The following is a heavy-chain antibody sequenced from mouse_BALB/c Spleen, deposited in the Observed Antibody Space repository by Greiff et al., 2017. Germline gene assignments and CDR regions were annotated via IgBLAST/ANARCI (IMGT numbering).Heavy chain of an antibody. D-gene: IGHD2-14*01. CDR1: GFSLTSYG. CDR2: IWSGGST. CDR3: ARYRYDGAWFAY. V-gene: IGHV2-2*02. Sequence: VQLQQSGPGLVQPSQSLSITCTVSGFSLTSYGVHWVRQSPGKGLEWLGVIWSGGSTDYNAAFISRLSISKDNSKSQVFFKMNSLQANDTAIYYCARYRYDGAWFAYWGQGTLVTVSA. J-gene: IGHJ3*01.